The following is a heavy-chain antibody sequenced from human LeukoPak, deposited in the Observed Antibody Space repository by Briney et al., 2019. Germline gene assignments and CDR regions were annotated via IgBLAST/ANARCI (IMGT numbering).Heavy chain of an antibody. Sequence: GGSLGLSCAASGFPFSTYWMSWGRQAPGEGLEWVANINQDGSEKYYVDSVKGRFTISRDNAKNSLYLQMNSLRAEDTAVYYCATRTGGWFPYWGQGTLVTVSS. V-gene: IGHV3-7*01. D-gene: IGHD6-19*01. CDR1: GFPFSTYW. J-gene: IGHJ4*02. CDR2: INQDGSEK. CDR3: ATRTGGWFPY.